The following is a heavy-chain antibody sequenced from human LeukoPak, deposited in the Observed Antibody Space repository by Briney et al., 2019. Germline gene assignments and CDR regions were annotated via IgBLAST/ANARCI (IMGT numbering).Heavy chain of an antibody. CDR1: GYSFTDYW. CDR3: ATLLGEEEGDFDY. V-gene: IGHV5-51*01. CDR2: IYPRDSDL. D-gene: IGHD3-16*01. Sequence: GESLKISCKTSGYSFTDYWIGWVRQMPGKGLDWMGIIYPRDSDLRYGPSFQGQVTMSVDKSTSTAYLQWSSLKASDTAMYYCATLLGEEEGDFDYWGQGTLVTVSS. J-gene: IGHJ4*02.